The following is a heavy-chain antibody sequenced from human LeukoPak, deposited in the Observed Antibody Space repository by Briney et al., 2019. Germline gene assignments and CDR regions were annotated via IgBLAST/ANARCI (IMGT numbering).Heavy chain of an antibody. CDR2: INHSGST. Sequence: PSETLSLTCAVYGGSFSGYYWSWIRQPPGKGPEWIGEINHSGSTNYNPSLKSRVTISVDTSKNQFSLKLSSVTAADTAVYYCAGQLWYWYFDLWGRGTLVTVSS. J-gene: IGHJ2*01. D-gene: IGHD5-18*01. CDR1: GGSFSGYY. V-gene: IGHV4-34*01. CDR3: AGQLWYWYFDL.